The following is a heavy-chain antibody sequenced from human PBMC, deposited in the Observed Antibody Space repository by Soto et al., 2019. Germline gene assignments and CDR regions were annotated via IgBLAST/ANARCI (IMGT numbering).Heavy chain of an antibody. CDR1: GFTFSSYA. J-gene: IGHJ4*02. CDR3: AKDHWYVLFCYSSSCQEGDYFDY. CDR2: ISGSGGST. V-gene: IGHV3-23*01. D-gene: IGHD6-13*01. Sequence: EVQLLESGGGLVQPGGSLRLSCAASGFTFSSYAMSWVRQAPGKGLEWVSAISGSGGSTYYADSVKGRFTISRDNSKNTLYLQMNRLRAEDTAVYYCAKDHWYVLFCYSSSCQEGDYFDYWGQGTLVTVSS.